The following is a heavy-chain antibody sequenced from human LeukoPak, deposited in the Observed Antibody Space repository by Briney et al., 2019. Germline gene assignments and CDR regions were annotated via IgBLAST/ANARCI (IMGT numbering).Heavy chain of an antibody. J-gene: IGHJ4*02. CDR3: AKDPSPVAGTKVGFDY. Sequence: GGSLRLSCAASGFTFDDYAMHWVRQAPGKGLEWVSGISWNSGSIGYADSVKGRFTISRDNAKNSLYLQMNSLRAEDTALYYCAKDPSPVAGTKVGFDYWGQGTLVTVSS. V-gene: IGHV3-9*01. D-gene: IGHD6-19*01. CDR2: ISWNSGSI. CDR1: GFTFDDYA.